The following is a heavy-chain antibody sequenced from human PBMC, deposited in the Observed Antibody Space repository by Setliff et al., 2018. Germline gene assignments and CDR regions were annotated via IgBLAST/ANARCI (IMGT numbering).Heavy chain of an antibody. CDR3: AKVLDTTGYYYFDF. CDR2: ISWDGTKT. D-gene: IGHD3-22*01. V-gene: IGHV3-30*18. CDR1: GLTFSSYA. Sequence: PGGSLRLSCAASGLTFSSYAIHWVRQAPGKGLEWVALISWDGTKTSYADSVRGRFTISRDGSKSTLYLDMSSLRSEDTAVYYCAKVLDTTGYYYFDFWGQGTLVTVSS. J-gene: IGHJ4*02.